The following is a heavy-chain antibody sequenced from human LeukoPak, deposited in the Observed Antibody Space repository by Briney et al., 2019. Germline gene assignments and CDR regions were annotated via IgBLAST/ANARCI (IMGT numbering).Heavy chain of an antibody. D-gene: IGHD3-22*01. V-gene: IGHV3-13*01. CDR2: IGTAGDR. CDR1: GFTFSSYD. CDR3: ARGSYYDSSGYPPDY. J-gene: IGHJ4*02. Sequence: GGSLRLSCAASGFTFSSYDMHWVRQATGKGLEWVSAIGTAGDRYYPGSVKGRFTISRENAKNSLYLQMNSLRAGDTAVYYCARGSYYDSSGYPPDYWGQGTLVTVSS.